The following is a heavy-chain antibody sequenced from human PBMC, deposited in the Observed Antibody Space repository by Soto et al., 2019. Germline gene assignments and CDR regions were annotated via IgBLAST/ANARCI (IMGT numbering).Heavy chain of an antibody. V-gene: IGHV1-46*01. CDR1: GYTFTSYY. CDR3: ARGHGGNGNYYYYYGMDV. D-gene: IGHD2-15*01. CDR2: INPSGGST. Sequence: GASVKVSCKASGYTFTSYYMHWVRQAPGQGLEWMGIINPSGGSTSYAQKFQGRVTMTRDTSTSTVYMEPSSLRSEDTAVYYCARGHGGNGNYYYYYGMDVWGQGTTVTVSS. J-gene: IGHJ6*02.